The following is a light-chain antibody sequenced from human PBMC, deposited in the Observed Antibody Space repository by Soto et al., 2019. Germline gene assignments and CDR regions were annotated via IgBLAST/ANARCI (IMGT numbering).Light chain of an antibody. Sequence: DIQMTQSPSSLSASVGDRVTITCRSSQSIDTYLNWYQHKPGKAPKLLIYAASSLHSGVPSRFSGSGSGTDFALTITSLQPDDVASYYCQQVYTSPITFGQGTRLEIK. CDR1: QSIDTY. CDR2: AAS. V-gene: IGKV1-39*01. J-gene: IGKJ5*01. CDR3: QQVYTSPIT.